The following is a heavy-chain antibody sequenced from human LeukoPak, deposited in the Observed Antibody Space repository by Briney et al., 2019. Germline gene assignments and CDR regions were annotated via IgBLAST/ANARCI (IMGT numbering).Heavy chain of an antibody. CDR1: GYTVTSYG. D-gene: IGHD6-6*01. V-gene: IGHV1-18*01. CDR3: AKEGSGIAARHKDPGGYYYYYMDV. J-gene: IGHJ6*03. CDR2: TSAYNGNT. Sequence: ASVKVSCKASGYTVTSYGISWVRQAPGQGLEWMGWTSAYNGNTNYAQKLQGRVTMTTDTSTTTAYMELRSLRAEDTAVYYCAKEGSGIAARHKDPGGYYYYYMDVWGKGTTVTVSS.